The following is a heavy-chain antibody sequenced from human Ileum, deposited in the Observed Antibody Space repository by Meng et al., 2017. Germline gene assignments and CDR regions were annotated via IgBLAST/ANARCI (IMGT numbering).Heavy chain of an antibody. D-gene: IGHD1-1*01. V-gene: IGHV4-31*03. CDR2: IYDSGST. Sequence: QVQLQESGPGLVKPSQTLSLTCTVSGGSISSGGYYWSWTRQHPGKGLEWIGYIYDSGSTYYNPSLKSRIAIPGDTSKNQFSLNLSSVTAADTAVYYCARGGTAYFDYWGQGTLVTVSS. CDR3: ARGGTAYFDY. J-gene: IGHJ4*02. CDR1: GGSISSGGYY.